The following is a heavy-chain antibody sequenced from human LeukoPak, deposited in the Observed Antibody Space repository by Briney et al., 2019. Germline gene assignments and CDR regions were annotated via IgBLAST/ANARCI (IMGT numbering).Heavy chain of an antibody. CDR2: IYHSGST. CDR1: GYSISSGYY. D-gene: IGHD2-15*01. V-gene: IGHV4-38-2*02. J-gene: IGHJ5*02. Sequence: KSSETLSLTCTVSGYSISSGYYWGWIRQPPGKGLEWIGSIYHSGSTYYNPSLKSRVTISVDTSKNQFSLKLSSVTAADTAVYYCARVVDWFDPWGQGTLVTVSS. CDR3: ARVVDWFDP.